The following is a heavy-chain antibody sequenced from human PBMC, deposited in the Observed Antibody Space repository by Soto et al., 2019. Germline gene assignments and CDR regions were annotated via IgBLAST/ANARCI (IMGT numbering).Heavy chain of an antibody. Sequence: RASVKVSCKASGYTFTSYGISWVRQAPGQGLEWMGWISAYNGNTNYAQKLQGRVTMTTDTSTSTAYMELRSLRSDDTAVYYCARDRGYGGNPAFDYWGQGTLVTVSS. J-gene: IGHJ4*02. CDR1: GYTFTSYG. CDR2: ISAYNGNT. D-gene: IGHD4-17*01. CDR3: ARDRGYGGNPAFDY. V-gene: IGHV1-18*01.